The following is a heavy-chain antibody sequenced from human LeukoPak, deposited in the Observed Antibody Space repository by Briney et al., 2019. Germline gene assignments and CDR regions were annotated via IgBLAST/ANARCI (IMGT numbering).Heavy chain of an antibody. V-gene: IGHV6-1*01. J-gene: IGHJ3*02. CDR1: GDSVSGNIAA. CDR3: ARITFGVVIDAFDI. CDR2: TYYRSKWYN. D-gene: IGHD3-3*01. Sequence: SQTLSLTCAISGDSVSGNIAAWNWIRQSPSRGLEWLGGTYYRSKWYNDYAVSVKSRITINPDTSKNQFSLKLSSVTAADTAVYYCARITFGVVIDAFDIWGQGTMVTVSS.